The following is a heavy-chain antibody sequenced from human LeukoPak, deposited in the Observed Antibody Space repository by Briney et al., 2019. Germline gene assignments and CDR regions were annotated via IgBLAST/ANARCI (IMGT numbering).Heavy chain of an antibody. D-gene: IGHD6-13*01. V-gene: IGHV5-51*01. CDR3: ARPLRNIAAAVYYFDY. J-gene: IGHJ4*02. CDR2: IYPGDSDT. CDR1: GYSFTSYW. Sequence: GESLKISCKGSGYSFTSYWIGWVRQMPGKGLKWMGIIYPGDSDTRYSPSLQGQLTIPADKSISTAYLQWSSLKASVTAMYYCARPLRNIAAAVYYFDYWGQGTLVTVSS.